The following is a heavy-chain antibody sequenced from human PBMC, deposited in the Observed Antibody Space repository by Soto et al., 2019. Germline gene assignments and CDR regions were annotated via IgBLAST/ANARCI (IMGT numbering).Heavy chain of an antibody. Sequence: PSETLSLTCTVSGGSISSYYWSWIRQPPGKGLEWIGYIYYSGSTNYNPSLKSRVTISVDTSMNQFSLELRSVTAAGAAAYYCARTVYIWHKHAFDIWGQGTMVTVSS. CDR2: IYYSGST. CDR1: GGSISSYY. CDR3: ARTVYIWHKHAFDI. V-gene: IGHV4-59*08. J-gene: IGHJ3*02. D-gene: IGHD1-1*01.